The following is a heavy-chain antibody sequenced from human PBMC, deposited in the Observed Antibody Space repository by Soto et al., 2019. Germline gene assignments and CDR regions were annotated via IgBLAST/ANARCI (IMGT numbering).Heavy chain of an antibody. Sequence: PSETLSLTCTVSCGSISTYYWSWIRQPPGKGLEWIGYIYYSGSTNYNPSLKSRVTISVDTSKNQFSLKLSSVTAADTAVYYCARDSQTDSSGYYSFDYWGQGTLVTVSS. CDR3: ARDSQTDSSGYYSFDY. CDR1: CGSISTYY. V-gene: IGHV4-59*01. J-gene: IGHJ4*02. CDR2: IYYSGST. D-gene: IGHD3-22*01.